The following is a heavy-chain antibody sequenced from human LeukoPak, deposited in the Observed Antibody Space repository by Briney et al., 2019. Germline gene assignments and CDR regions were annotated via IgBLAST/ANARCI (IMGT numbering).Heavy chain of an antibody. Sequence: SETLSLTCTVSGGSISSGSYYWSWIRQPAGKGLEWIGRIYTSGSTNYNPSLKSRVTISVDTSKNQFSLKLSSVTAADTAVYYCARAKSGYSTHFGYWGQGTLVTVSS. CDR1: GGSISSGSYY. V-gene: IGHV4-61*02. J-gene: IGHJ4*02. D-gene: IGHD3-3*01. CDR3: ARAKSGYSTHFGY. CDR2: IYTSGST.